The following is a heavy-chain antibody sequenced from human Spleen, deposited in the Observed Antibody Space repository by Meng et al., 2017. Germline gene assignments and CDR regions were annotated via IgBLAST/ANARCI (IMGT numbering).Heavy chain of an antibody. CDR3: ARDRPGRGWTPGKGDLDY. CDR2: ISYDVSNK. V-gene: IGHV3-30*04. Sequence: GGSLRLSCAASGFTFSSYAMPWVRQAPGKGLEWVAVISYDVSNKYYADSVKGRFTISMDNSKNTLYLQMNSLRAEDTAVYYCARDRPGRGWTPGKGDLDYWGQGTLVTVSS. J-gene: IGHJ4*02. CDR1: GFTFSSYA. D-gene: IGHD6-6*01.